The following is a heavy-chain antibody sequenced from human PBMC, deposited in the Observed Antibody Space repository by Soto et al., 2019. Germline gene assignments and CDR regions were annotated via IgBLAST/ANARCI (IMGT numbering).Heavy chain of an antibody. J-gene: IGHJ4*02. D-gene: IGHD1-26*01. V-gene: IGHV3-20*04. CDR2: VNWNCGST. Sequence: EVQLVESGGGVLRPGGSLRLSCAASGFTFDDYCRSWARQAPGKGLEWVSGVNWNCGSTGYADSVKGRFTISRDNAKNSSYLQMTSLRAEDTAFYYCVRGASLNFDYWGQGTLVTVSS. CDR3: VRGASLNFDY. CDR1: GFTFDDYC.